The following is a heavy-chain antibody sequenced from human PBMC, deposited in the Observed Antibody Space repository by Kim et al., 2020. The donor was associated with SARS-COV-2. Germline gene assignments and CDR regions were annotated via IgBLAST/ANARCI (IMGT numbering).Heavy chain of an antibody. D-gene: IGHD4-17*01. V-gene: IGHV3-11*01. CDR3: ARDLHTVTTNWFDP. Sequence: ADAVKGRFTISRDNAKNSLYLQMNSLRAEDTAVYYCARDLHTVTTNWFDPWGQGTLVTVSS. J-gene: IGHJ5*02.